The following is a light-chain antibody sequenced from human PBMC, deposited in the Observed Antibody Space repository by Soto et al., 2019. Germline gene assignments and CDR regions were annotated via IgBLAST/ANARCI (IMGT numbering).Light chain of an antibody. CDR2: DTS. CDR3: QQYVHWPPGT. Sequence: EIVVTQSPATVSVSPGERVTLSCRASQSFSSSLAWYQQRPGQAPRLLIYDTSTRAPGIAARFSGSGSGTEFTLTISSLQSEDVAVYYCQQYVHWPPGTFGQGTKVDIK. V-gene: IGKV3-15*01. CDR1: QSFSSS. J-gene: IGKJ1*01.